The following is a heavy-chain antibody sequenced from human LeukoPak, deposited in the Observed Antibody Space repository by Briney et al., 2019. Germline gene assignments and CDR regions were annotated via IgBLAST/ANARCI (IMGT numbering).Heavy chain of an antibody. CDR2: IYYSGST. CDR3: ASPGIAAAGLDY. J-gene: IGHJ4*02. CDR1: GGSISSSSYY. Sequence: PSETLSLTCTVSGGSISSSSYYWGWIRQPPGKGLVWIGSIYYSGSTYYNPSLKSRVTISVDTSKNQFSLKLSSVTAADTAVYYCASPGIAAAGLDYWAREPWSPSPQ. V-gene: IGHV4-39*01. D-gene: IGHD6-13*01.